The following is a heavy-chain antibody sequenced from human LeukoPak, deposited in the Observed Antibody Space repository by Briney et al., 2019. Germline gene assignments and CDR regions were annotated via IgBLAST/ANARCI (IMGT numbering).Heavy chain of an antibody. D-gene: IGHD5-18*01. CDR3: ANPRYSYGSDAFDI. Sequence: GGSLRLSCAASGFTFSDYYMSWIRQAPGKGLEWVSYISSSGSTIYYADSVKGRFTISRDNAKNSLYLQMNSLRAEDTAVYYCANPRYSYGSDAFDIWGQGTMVTVSS. V-gene: IGHV3-11*04. CDR1: GFTFSDYY. J-gene: IGHJ3*02. CDR2: ISSSGSTI.